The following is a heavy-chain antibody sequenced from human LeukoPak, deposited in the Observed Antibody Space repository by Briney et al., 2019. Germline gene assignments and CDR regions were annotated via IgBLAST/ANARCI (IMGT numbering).Heavy chain of an antibody. V-gene: IGHV3-23*01. D-gene: IGHD5-18*01. J-gene: IGHJ4*02. Sequence: GGSLRLSCAASGFTFSSYAMSWVRQAPGKGLEWVSAISGSGGSTYYADSVKGRFTISRDNSKNTLYLQMNSLRAEDTAVYYCAKFDVDTAMVGPYYFDYWGQGTLVTVSS. CDR2: ISGSGGST. CDR3: AKFDVDTAMVGPYYFDY. CDR1: GFTFSSYA.